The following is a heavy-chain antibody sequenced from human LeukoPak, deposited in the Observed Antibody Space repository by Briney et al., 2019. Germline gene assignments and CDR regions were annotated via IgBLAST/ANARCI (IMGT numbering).Heavy chain of an antibody. CDR1: GYSFTSYW. CDR3: ARGRSSGPYYYYGMDV. J-gene: IGHJ6*02. D-gene: IGHD3-22*01. Sequence: GESLKISCKGSGYSFTSYWIGWVRQMPGKGLEWMGIIYPGDSDTRYSPSFQGQVTISADKSISTAYLQWSSPKASDTAMYYCARGRSSGPYYYYGMDVWGQGTTVTVSS. V-gene: IGHV5-51*01. CDR2: IYPGDSDT.